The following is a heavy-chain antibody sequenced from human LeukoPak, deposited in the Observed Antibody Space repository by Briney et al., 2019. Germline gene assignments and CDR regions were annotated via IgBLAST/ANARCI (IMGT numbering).Heavy chain of an antibody. CDR1: GDSISTYY. CDR3: ARRVSGSGFGKSNWFDP. CDR2: IHYSGST. V-gene: IGHV4-59*08. Sequence: SETLSLTCTVSGDSISTYYWNWIRQPPGKGLEWIGHIHYSGSTNYNPSLNSRVTISVDTSKSQFSLKLNSVTAADTAVYYCARRVSGSGFGKSNWFDPWGQGTLVTVSS. D-gene: IGHD3-10*01. J-gene: IGHJ5*02.